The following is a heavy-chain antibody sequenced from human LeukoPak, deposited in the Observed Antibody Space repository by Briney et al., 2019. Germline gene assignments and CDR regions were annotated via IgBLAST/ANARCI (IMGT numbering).Heavy chain of an antibody. J-gene: IGHJ4*02. Sequence: ASVKVSCKASGYTFTGYYMHWVRQAPGQGLDWMGWINPNSGGTNYAQKFQGRVTMTRDTSISTAYMELSRLRFDDTAVSYCATFPGYGDYDDYWGQGTLVTVSS. CDR2: INPNSGGT. CDR1: GYTFTGYY. CDR3: ATFPGYGDYDDY. V-gene: IGHV1-2*02. D-gene: IGHD4-17*01.